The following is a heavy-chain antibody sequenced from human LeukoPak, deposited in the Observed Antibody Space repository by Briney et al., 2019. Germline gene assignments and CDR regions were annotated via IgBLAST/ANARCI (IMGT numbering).Heavy chain of an antibody. Sequence: GGSLRLSCAASGFTVSSNYMSWVRQAPGKGLEWVSVIYSGGSTYYADSVKGRFTISRDNSKNTLYLQTNSLRAEDTAVYYCARDSRRYCSGGSCDYYGMDVWGKGTTVTVSS. CDR2: IYSGGST. CDR3: ARDSRRYCSGGSCDYYGMDV. D-gene: IGHD2-15*01. J-gene: IGHJ6*04. V-gene: IGHV3-53*01. CDR1: GFTVSSNY.